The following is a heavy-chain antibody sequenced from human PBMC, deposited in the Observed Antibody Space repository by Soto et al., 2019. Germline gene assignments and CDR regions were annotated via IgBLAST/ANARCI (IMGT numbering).Heavy chain of an antibody. J-gene: IGHJ5*02. D-gene: IGHD3-16*02. CDR3: ARGGVMITFGGVIDIPWFDP. V-gene: IGHV1-18*01. CDR2: ISAYNGNT. CDR1: GYTFTSYG. Sequence: GASVKVSCKASGYTFTSYGISWVRQAPGQGREWMGWISAYNGNTNYAQKLQGRVTMTTDTSTSTAYMELRSLRSDDTAVYYCARGGVMITFGGVIDIPWFDPWGQGTLVTV.